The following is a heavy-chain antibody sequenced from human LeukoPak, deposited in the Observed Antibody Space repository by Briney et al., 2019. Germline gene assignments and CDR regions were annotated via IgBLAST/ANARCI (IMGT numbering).Heavy chain of an antibody. V-gene: IGHV3-48*03. D-gene: IGHD3-3*01. CDR2: ISSSGSTI. CDR1: GFTFSSYE. Sequence: GGSLRLSCAASGFTFSSYEMNWVRQAPRKGLEWVSYISSSGSTIYYADSVKGRFTISRDNAKNSLYLQMNSLRAEDTAVYYCARKSEWYDWFDPWGQGTLVTVSS. J-gene: IGHJ5*02. CDR3: ARKSEWYDWFDP.